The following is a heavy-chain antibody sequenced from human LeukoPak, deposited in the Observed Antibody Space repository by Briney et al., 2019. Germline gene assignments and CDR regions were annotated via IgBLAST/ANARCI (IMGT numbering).Heavy chain of an antibody. CDR2: IYYSGST. V-gene: IGHV4-39*07. CDR3: ARHIMITFDDGMDV. Sequence: SETLSLTCTVSGGSISSSNYYWGWIRQPPGKGLEYIGSIYYSGSTYYNPSLKSRVTISVDSSKNQFSLNLTSVTAADTAVYYCARHIMITFDDGMDVWGQGTTVTVSS. D-gene: IGHD3-16*01. J-gene: IGHJ6*02. CDR1: GGSISSSNYY.